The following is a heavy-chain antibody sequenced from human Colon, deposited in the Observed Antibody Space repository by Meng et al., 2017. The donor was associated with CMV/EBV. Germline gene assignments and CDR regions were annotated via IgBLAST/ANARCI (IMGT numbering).Heavy chain of an antibody. Sequence: GGSLRLSCTASGFTFSTYDFHWVRQPTGKGLEWVSSIGTVGDTYSIGSVKGRFIISREDAKNSLYLQMNSLRAEDTAVYYCARDQIRHYDFWSGYLNYYYYYGMDVWGQGTTVTISS. CDR2: IGTVGDT. J-gene: IGHJ6*02. D-gene: IGHD3-3*01. V-gene: IGHV3-13*01. CDR1: GFTFSTYD. CDR3: ARDQIRHYDFWSGYLNYYYYYGMDV.